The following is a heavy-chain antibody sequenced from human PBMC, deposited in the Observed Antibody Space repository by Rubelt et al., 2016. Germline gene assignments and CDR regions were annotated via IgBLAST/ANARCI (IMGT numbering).Heavy chain of an antibody. D-gene: IGHD4-23*01. J-gene: IGHJ4*02. V-gene: IGHV4-59*12. CDR2: IYYTGGT. Sequence: QVQLQESGPGLVKPSETLSLTCSVSGGSISSYYWSWIRQPPWKGLEWIGYIYYTGGTNYNSSLKIRVTFSVETSKTQYSLRLSSVTAADTAGYYCARDHGGNAYYFDSWGQGTLVTVSS. CDR3: ARDHGGNAYYFDS. CDR1: GGSISSYY.